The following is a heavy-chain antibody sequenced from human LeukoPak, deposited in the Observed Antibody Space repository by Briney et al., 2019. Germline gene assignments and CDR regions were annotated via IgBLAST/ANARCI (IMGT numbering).Heavy chain of an antibody. CDR3: AKGGPLDY. Sequence: GGSLRLSCAASGFTFSNYGMHWVRQAPGKGLEWVALTSYRGTNHYYADSVQGRFTISRDNSKDTLYLQMNSLRAEDTAVYYCAKGGPLDYWGQGTLVTVSS. J-gene: IGHJ4*02. CDR2: TSYRGTNH. CDR1: GFTFSNYG. V-gene: IGHV3-30*18.